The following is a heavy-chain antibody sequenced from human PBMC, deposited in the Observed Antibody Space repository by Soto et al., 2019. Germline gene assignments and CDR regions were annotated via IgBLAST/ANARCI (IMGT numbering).Heavy chain of an antibody. D-gene: IGHD6-6*01. CDR3: ARIGYSSSSFDY. V-gene: IGHV3-7*05. J-gene: IGHJ4*02. CDR2: IKQDGTEV. CDR1: GFTFSVYW. Sequence: EVQLVESGGGLVQRGGSLRLSCAASGFTFSVYWMSWVRQAPGKGLEWVANIKQDGTEVDQVGSLRGRFTISRDNANNSVYLQMNSRRVEDTAVYYCARIGYSSSSFDYWGQGTLVTVSS.